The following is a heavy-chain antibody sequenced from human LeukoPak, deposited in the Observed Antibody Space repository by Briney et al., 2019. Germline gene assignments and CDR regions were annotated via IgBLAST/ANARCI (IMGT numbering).Heavy chain of an antibody. CDR2: LSDSGGST. CDR3: STTYYYDSSEGY. J-gene: IGHJ4*02. V-gene: IGHV3-23*01. Sequence: GGSLRLSCAASGFTFSSYAMSWVRQAPGKGLEWVSALSDSGGSTYYADSVKGRFTISRDNSRNTLYLQMNSLKTEDTAVYYCSTTYYYDSSEGYWGQGTLVTVSS. D-gene: IGHD3-22*01. CDR1: GFTFSSYA.